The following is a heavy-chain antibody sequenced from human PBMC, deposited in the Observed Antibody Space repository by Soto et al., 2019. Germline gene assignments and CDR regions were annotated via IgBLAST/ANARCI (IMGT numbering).Heavy chain of an antibody. D-gene: IGHD3-10*01. Sequence: KTSETLSLTCTVSGGSISSGGYYWSWIRQHPGKGLEWIGYIYYSGSTYYNPSLKSRVTISVDTSKNQFSLKLSSVTAADTAVYYWARDRRGCRGYYGSGSCGYFDYWGQGTLVTVSS. J-gene: IGHJ4*02. V-gene: IGHV4-31*03. CDR2: IYYSGST. CDR3: ARDRRGCRGYYGSGSCGYFDY. CDR1: GGSISSGGYY.